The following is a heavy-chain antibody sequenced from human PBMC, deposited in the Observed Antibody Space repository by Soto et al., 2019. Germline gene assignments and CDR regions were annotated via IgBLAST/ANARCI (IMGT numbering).Heavy chain of an antibody. CDR3: ARDRAQLGVSVNYGVDV. CDR1: GGTFSTYA. J-gene: IGHJ6*02. CDR2: IMPIFGTA. V-gene: IGHV1-69*01. Sequence: QVQLVQSGAEVKKLGSSVKVSCKASGGTFSTYAVNWVRQAPGQGLEWMGGIMPIFGTAKYAQKFQARVTITANESTSTVYIEMSSLMSEDTAIYYFARDRAQLGVSVNYGVDVWGQGPTVTVSS. D-gene: IGHD6-6*01.